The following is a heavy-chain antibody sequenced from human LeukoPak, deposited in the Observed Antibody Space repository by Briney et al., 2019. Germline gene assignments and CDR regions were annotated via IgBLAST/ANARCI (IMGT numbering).Heavy chain of an antibody. CDR2: IYHSGST. J-gene: IGHJ3*02. V-gene: IGHV4-38-2*01. Sequence: SETLSVTCAVSGYSINSTYYWGWIRQPPGKGLEWIGSIYHSGSTYYNPSLKSRVSISVDTSKNQFSLKLNSVTAADTAVYYCARNMTTIRGGAFDIRGQGTMATVSS. CDR3: ARNMTTIRGGAFDI. D-gene: IGHD4-11*01. CDR1: GYSINSTYY.